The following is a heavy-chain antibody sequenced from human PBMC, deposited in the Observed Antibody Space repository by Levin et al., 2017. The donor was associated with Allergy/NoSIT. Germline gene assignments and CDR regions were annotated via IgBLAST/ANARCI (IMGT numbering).Heavy chain of an antibody. J-gene: IGHJ4*02. CDR2: IYYSGST. Sequence: PSETLSLTCTVSGGSVSSGSYYWSWIRQPPGKGLEWIGYIYYSGSTNYNPSLKSRVTISVDTSKNQFSLKLSSVTAADTAVYYCARGWDGDYLGYWGQGTLVTVSS. V-gene: IGHV4-61*01. D-gene: IGHD1-26*01. CDR3: ARGWDGDYLGY. CDR1: GGSVSSGSYY.